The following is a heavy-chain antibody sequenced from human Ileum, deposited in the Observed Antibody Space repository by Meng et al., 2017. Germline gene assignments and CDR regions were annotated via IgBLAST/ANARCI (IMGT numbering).Heavy chain of an antibody. Sequence: SETLSLTCAVSGGSIRSTDWWSWVRQPPGKGLEWIAEISHGGDSKYNPSLNSRGTISVDMSKNQVSLKLTSVTAADTAVYFCARNFDSWGQGTLVTVS. CDR2: ISHGGDS. J-gene: IGHJ4*02. CDR3: ARNFDS. CDR1: GGSIRSTDW. V-gene: IGHV4-4*02.